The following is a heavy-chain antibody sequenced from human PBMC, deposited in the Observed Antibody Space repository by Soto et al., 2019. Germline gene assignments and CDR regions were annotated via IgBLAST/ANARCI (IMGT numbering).Heavy chain of an antibody. Sequence: ASVKVSCKVSGYTLTELSMHWVRQAPGKGLEWMGGFDPEDGETIYAQKFQGRVTMTEDTSTDTAYMELSSLRSEDTAVYYYAKENCDTNSCPKSNSFGFWGQGTMVTVSS. CDR3: AKENCDTNSCPKSNSFGF. CDR2: FDPEDGET. V-gene: IGHV1-24*01. CDR1: GYTLTELS. D-gene: IGHD2-2*01. J-gene: IGHJ3*01.